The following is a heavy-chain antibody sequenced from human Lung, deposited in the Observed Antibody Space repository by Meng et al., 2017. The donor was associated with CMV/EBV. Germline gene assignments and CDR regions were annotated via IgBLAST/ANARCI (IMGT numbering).Heavy chain of an antibody. V-gene: IGHV3-7*01. Sequence: ESXKISXAASGFTFSSYWMSWVRQAPGKGLEWVANIKQDGSEKYYVDSVKGRFTISRDNAKNSLYLQMNSLRAEDTAVYYCARISDMTGTTYYFDYWGQGALVPVPS. CDR1: GFTFSSYW. CDR2: IKQDGSEK. J-gene: IGHJ4*02. D-gene: IGHD1-20*01. CDR3: ARISDMTGTTYYFDY.